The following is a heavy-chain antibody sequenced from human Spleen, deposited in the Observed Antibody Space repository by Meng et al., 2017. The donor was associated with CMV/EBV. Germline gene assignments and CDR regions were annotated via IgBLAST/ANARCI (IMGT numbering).Heavy chain of an antibody. D-gene: IGHD2-15*01. CDR1: GYTFTSYY. V-gene: IGHV1-46*01. CDR3: ARGPVLVAATYWFDP. Sequence: SGYTFTSYYMHWVRQAPGQGLEWMGIINPSGGSTSYAQKFQGRVTMTRDTSTSTVYMELSSLRSEDTAVYYCARGPVLVAATYWFDPWGQGTLVTVSS. CDR2: INPSGGST. J-gene: IGHJ5*02.